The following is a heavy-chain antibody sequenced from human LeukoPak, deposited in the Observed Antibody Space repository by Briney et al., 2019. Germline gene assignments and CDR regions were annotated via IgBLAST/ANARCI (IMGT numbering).Heavy chain of an antibody. CDR3: VVTDYGDY. Sequence: PGRSLSLSCAASGFTFSSYAIHWVRQAPGKGLEWVAIISYDGSSKYYADSVKGRFTISRDNSKNTLYLQMNSLRAEDTAVYYCVVTDYGDYWGRGTLVTVSS. CDR1: GFTFSSYA. D-gene: IGHD4-17*01. V-gene: IGHV3-30*04. CDR2: ISYDGSSK. J-gene: IGHJ4*02.